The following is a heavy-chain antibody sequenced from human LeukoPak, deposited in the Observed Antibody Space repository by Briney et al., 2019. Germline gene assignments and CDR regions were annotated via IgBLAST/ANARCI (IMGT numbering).Heavy chain of an antibody. Sequence: GGSMRLSSAASGFTFSSYAMSWVRQAPGKGLEWVSAISGSGGSTYYADSVKGRFTISRDNSKNTLYLQMNSLRAEDTAVYYCAKVGSGWVFDYWGQGTLVTVSS. CDR1: GFTFSSYA. J-gene: IGHJ4*02. V-gene: IGHV3-23*01. CDR2: ISGSGGST. CDR3: AKVGSGWVFDY. D-gene: IGHD6-19*01.